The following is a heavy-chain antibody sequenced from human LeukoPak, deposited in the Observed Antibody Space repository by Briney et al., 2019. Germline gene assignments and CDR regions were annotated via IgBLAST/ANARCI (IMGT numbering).Heavy chain of an antibody. CDR2: MNPNSYNT. CDR1: GYTFTSYD. CDR3: ARDKEPDVSYFDY. V-gene: IGHV1-8*03. D-gene: IGHD1-14*01. Sequence: ASVKVSCKASGYTFTSYDINWVRQATGQGLEWMGWMNPNSYNTGYAQKFQGRVTITWNTSISTAYMELSSLRSEDTAVYYCARDKEPDVSYFDYWGQGTLVTVSS. J-gene: IGHJ4*02.